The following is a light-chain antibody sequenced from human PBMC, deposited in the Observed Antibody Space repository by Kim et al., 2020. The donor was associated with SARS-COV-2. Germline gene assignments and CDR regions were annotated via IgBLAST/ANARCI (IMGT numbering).Light chain of an antibody. Sequence: SVLTQPASVSGSPGQSITISCTGTSSDVGAYDYVSWYQQHPGKAPKLMIYDVSNRPSGVSNRFSASKSGNTASLTISGLQAEDEADYYCSSYTSTSTLVFGTGTKVTVL. CDR2: DVS. J-gene: IGLJ1*01. CDR3: SSYTSTSTLV. CDR1: SSDVGAYDY. V-gene: IGLV2-14*01.